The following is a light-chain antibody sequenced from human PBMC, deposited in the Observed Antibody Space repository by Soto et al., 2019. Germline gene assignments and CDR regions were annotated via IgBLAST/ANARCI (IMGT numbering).Light chain of an antibody. CDR1: QTVTSY. J-gene: IGKJ5*01. Sequence: EKVLTQSPATLSLSPGERATLSCRASQTVTSYLAWYKQRPGQAPRXXSNDASRRATGIPDRFSGRGSWAEFTLTIRSLEPEDFAGYYCQERSCLPITFGQGTRLEIK. CDR3: QERSCLPIT. CDR2: DAS. V-gene: IGKV3-11*01.